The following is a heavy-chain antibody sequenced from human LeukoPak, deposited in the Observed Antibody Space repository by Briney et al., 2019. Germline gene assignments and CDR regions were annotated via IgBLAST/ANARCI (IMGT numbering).Heavy chain of an antibody. CDR1: GFTINIYS. Sequence: PGGSLRLSCVASGFTINIYSMNWVRQAPGKGLEWASYISSPSRTTDYADSVKGRFTISRDNAKNSLFLQMNSLRAEDTAVYYCARTSVPAAISPYFFDSWGQGTLVTVSS. CDR3: ARTSVPAAISPYFFDS. J-gene: IGHJ4*02. V-gene: IGHV3-48*01. D-gene: IGHD2-2*02. CDR2: ISSPSRTT.